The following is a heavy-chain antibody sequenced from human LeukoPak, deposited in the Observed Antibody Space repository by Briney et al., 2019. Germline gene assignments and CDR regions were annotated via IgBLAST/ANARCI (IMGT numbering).Heavy chain of an antibody. Sequence: PGGSLRLSCAASGFTFSSYGMPWVRQAPGKGLEWVAFIRYDGSNKYYADSVKGRFTISRDNSKNTLYLQMNSLRAEDTAVYYCAKGTITMVRGVVDYYFDYWGQGTLVTVSS. CDR1: GFTFSSYG. D-gene: IGHD3-10*01. J-gene: IGHJ4*02. CDR2: IRYDGSNK. CDR3: AKGTITMVRGVVDYYFDY. V-gene: IGHV3-30*02.